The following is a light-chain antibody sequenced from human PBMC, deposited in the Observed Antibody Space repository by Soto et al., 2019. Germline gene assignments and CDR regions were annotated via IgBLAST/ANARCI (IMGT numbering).Light chain of an antibody. CDR2: KAS. Sequence: DIQMTQSPSTLSASVGDRFTITCRASQSISNWLAWYQQKPGKAPKLLIYKASNLETGVPSRFSGSGSGTEFTLTISSLQPDDLETYYCQQYKGTFGQGTKVEIK. J-gene: IGKJ1*01. V-gene: IGKV1-5*03. CDR1: QSISNW. CDR3: QQYKGT.